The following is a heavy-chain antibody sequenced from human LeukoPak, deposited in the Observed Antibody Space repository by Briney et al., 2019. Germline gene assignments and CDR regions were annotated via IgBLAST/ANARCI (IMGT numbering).Heavy chain of an antibody. CDR2: IYYSGST. V-gene: IGHV4-59*01. CDR3: ARVVWPYYYYYMDV. CDR1: GGSISSYY. Sequence: PSETLSLTCTVSGGSISSYYWSWIRQPPGKGLEWIGYIYYSGSTNYNPSLKSRVTISVNTSKNQFSLKLSSVTAADTAVYYCARVVWPYYYYYMDVWGKGTTVTVSS. J-gene: IGHJ6*03. D-gene: IGHD3-16*01.